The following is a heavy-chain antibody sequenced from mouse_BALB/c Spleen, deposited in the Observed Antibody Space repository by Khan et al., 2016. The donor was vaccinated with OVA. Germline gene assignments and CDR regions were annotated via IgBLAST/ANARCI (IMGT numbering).Heavy chain of an antibody. Sequence: EVQLQESGPGLVKPSQSLFLTCTVTGYSITSGYAWNWIRQFPGNKLEWMGYISYSGSTSYNPSLRSRISITRDTSKNQFFLQLNSVTTEDTATYYCARKNYYGYAMDYWGQGTSVTVSS. J-gene: IGHJ4*01. CDR3: ARKNYYGYAMDY. V-gene: IGHV3-2*02. CDR1: GYSITSGYA. CDR2: ISYSGST. D-gene: IGHD1-1*01.